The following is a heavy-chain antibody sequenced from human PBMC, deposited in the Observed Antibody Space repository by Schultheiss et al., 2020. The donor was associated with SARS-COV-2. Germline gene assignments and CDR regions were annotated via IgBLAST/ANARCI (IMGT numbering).Heavy chain of an antibody. CDR1: GGSFSGYY. CDR2: INHSGST. CDR3: ARVFSGSYYYYYGMDV. V-gene: IGHV4-34*01. D-gene: IGHD1-26*01. Sequence: SQTLSLTCAVYGGSFSGYYWSWIRQHPGKGLEWIGEINHSGSTNYNPSLKSRVTISVDTSKNQFSLKLSSVTAADTAVYYCARVFSGSYYYYYGMDVWGQGTTVTVSS. J-gene: IGHJ6*02.